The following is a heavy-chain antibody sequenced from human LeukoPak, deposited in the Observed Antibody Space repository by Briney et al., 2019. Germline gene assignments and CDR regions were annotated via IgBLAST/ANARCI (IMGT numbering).Heavy chain of an antibody. J-gene: IGHJ4*02. V-gene: IGHV3-33*01. CDR2: IWYDGSKK. CDR3: ARDSELELDY. CDR1: GFTFSTYG. Sequence: GRSLGLSCAASGFTFSTYGMHWVRQAPGQGLEWVVVIWYDGSKKYYEDSVKGRFTISRDNSKNTVYLQMNSLRAEDTAVYYCARDSELELDYWGQGTRVTVSS. D-gene: IGHD1-7*01.